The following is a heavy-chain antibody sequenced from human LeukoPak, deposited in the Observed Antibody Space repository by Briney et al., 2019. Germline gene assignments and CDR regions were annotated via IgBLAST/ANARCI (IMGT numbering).Heavy chain of an antibody. J-gene: IGHJ3*02. V-gene: IGHV1-8*03. CDR1: GYTFTSYD. CDR3: ARDADGSGSGAFDI. CDR2: MNPNSGNT. D-gene: IGHD3-10*01. Sequence: ASVKVSCKASGYTFTSYDINWVRQATGQGLEWMGWMNPNSGNTGYAQKLQGRVTITRNTSISTAYMELSSLRSEDTAVYYCARDADGSGSGAFDIWGQGTMVTVSP.